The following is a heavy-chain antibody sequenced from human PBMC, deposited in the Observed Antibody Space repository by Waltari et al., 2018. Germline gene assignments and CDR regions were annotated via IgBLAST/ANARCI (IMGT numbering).Heavy chain of an antibody. V-gene: IGHV4-39*02. CDR1: GDSISSNTYS. J-gene: IGHJ4*02. CDR2: YSYGGGT. Sequence: LQLQESGPGLVKPSETLSLTCTVSGDSISSNTYSWAWVRQPPGEGLGWVGTYSYGGGTAYKPSLSRVTISIDTSKNHYSLVLTSVTAADTAVYYCARRSRDSSGHFYSDYWGQGTLVAVSS. CDR3: ARRSRDSSGHFYSDY. D-gene: IGHD3-22*01.